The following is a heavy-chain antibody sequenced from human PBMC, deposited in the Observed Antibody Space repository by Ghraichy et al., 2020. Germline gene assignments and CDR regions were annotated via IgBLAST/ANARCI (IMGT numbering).Heavy chain of an antibody. J-gene: IGHJ4*02. D-gene: IGHD2-15*01. V-gene: IGHV4-4*08. CDR2: IHTSGST. Sequence: SETLSLTCTVSGVSISGYYWSWIRQPPGKVLEWIGYIHTSGSTSHNPSLKSRVTISTDTSKNQFSLKLSSLTAADTAVYYCARERWGCSGGTCYHYFDYWGQGTLVTVSS. CDR1: GVSISGYY. CDR3: ARERWGCSGGTCYHYFDY.